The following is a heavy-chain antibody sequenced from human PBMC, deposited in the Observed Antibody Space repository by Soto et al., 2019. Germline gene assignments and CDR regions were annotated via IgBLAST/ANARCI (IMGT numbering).Heavy chain of an antibody. CDR2: INHSGST. CDR3: ARGYGDYYYGMDV. D-gene: IGHD4-17*01. J-gene: IGHJ6*02. CDR1: GGSFSGYY. V-gene: IGHV4-34*01. Sequence: SETLSLTCAVYGGSFSGYYWSWIRQPPGKGLEWIGEINHSGSTNYNPSLKSRVTISVDTSKNQFSLKLSSVTAADTAVYYCARGYGDYYYGMDVWGQGTTVTVSS.